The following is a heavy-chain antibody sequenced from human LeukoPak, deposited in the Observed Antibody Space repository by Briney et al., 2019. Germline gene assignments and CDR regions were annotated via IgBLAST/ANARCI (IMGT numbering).Heavy chain of an antibody. Sequence: GGSLRLSCAASGFTFSSYAMHWVRQAPGKGLEYVSAISSNGGSTYYANSVKGRFTISRDNSKNTLYLQMGSLRAEDMAVYYCARVNDSSGWTIDYWGQGTLVTVSS. CDR2: ISSNGGST. CDR3: ARVNDSSGWTIDY. J-gene: IGHJ4*02. D-gene: IGHD6-19*01. V-gene: IGHV3-64*01. CDR1: GFTFSSYA.